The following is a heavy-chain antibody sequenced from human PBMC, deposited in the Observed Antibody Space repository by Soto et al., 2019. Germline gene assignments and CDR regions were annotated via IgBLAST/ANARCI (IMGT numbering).Heavy chain of an antibody. Sequence: QVQLQESGPGLVKPSQTLSLSCSVSRAFINSGGFYYSWIRQPPGKGLEWLGYIFHSGSTLYKPSLRGRLTLSAVTSRNQLSLYLTSVTAADTAVYYCVRGGIAGHWFDPWGQGILVTVSS. CDR3: VRGGIAGHWFDP. D-gene: IGHD2-15*01. V-gene: IGHV4-31*03. CDR2: IFHSGST. J-gene: IGHJ5*02. CDR1: RAFINSGGFY.